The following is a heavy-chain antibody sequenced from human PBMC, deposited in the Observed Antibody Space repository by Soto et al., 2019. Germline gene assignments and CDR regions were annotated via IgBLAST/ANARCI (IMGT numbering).Heavy chain of an antibody. J-gene: IGHJ5*02. V-gene: IGHV4-30-4*01. D-gene: IGHD5-18*01. Sequence: QVQLQESGPGLVKPSQTLSLTCTVSGDSISSSNNYWSWIRQPPGEGLEWIGFISYSGTTSYSPSLKSRLDISLDTSKTQFSLSLSSVTAADTAVYYCARGRGYSYGLDPWGQGTLVTVSS. CDR2: ISYSGTT. CDR3: ARGRGYSYGLDP. CDR1: GDSISSSNNY.